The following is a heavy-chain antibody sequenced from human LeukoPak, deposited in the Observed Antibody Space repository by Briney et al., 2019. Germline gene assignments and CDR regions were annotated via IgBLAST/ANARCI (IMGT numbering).Heavy chain of an antibody. CDR1: GFTFSDYA. D-gene: IGHD1-26*01. J-gene: IGHJ4*02. Sequence: GGSLRLSCAAPGFTFSDYALIWVRQAPGKGLEWGSYISSRGDTIYYADSVKGRFTISRDNAKNSLYLQMNSLRADDTAVYYCARDFTGYSGSFLDYWGQGTLVIVSS. V-gene: IGHV3-48*03. CDR3: ARDFTGYSGSFLDY. CDR2: ISSRGDTI.